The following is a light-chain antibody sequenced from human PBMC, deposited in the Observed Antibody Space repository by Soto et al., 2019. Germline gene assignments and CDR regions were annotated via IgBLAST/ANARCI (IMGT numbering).Light chain of an antibody. CDR1: QTVSSY. CDR3: QQTFRTPHT. J-gene: IGKJ2*01. V-gene: IGKV1-39*01. Sequence: DIQMTQSPASLSASVGDRVTISCRASQTVSSYLNWYQQKPGAAPKLLIYSASTLQTGVPSRFSGSGFGTDYTLTISNLQPVDFAIYYCQQTFRTPHTFGQGTKLDIK. CDR2: SAS.